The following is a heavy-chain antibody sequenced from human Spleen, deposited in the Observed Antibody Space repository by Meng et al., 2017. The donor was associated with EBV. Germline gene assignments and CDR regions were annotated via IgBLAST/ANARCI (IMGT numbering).Heavy chain of an antibody. Sequence: QAPLRALCPGRVMPSQPLTLTCAVSGGSISSGGYYWSWIRQPPGKGLEWIGYIYYSGSTYYNPSLKRRVTISVDTSKNQFSLKLSSVTAADTAVYYCARARRNGYYFDYWGQGTLVTVSS. CDR1: GGSISSGGYY. J-gene: IGHJ4*02. CDR3: ARARRNGYYFDY. V-gene: IGHV4-30-4*01. CDR2: IYYSGST. D-gene: IGHD2-8*01.